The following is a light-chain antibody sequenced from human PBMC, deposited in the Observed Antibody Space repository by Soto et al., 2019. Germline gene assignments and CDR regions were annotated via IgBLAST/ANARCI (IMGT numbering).Light chain of an antibody. V-gene: IGKV1-5*03. CDR1: QSISSW. CDR3: QQYNSYPYT. Sequence: DIQMTQSPSTLSASVGERVTITCRASQSISSWLAWYQQKPGKAPKLLIYKASSLESGVLSRFSGSGSGTEFTLTISSLQPDDFATYYCQQYNSYPYTFGQGTRLEIK. J-gene: IGKJ2*01. CDR2: KAS.